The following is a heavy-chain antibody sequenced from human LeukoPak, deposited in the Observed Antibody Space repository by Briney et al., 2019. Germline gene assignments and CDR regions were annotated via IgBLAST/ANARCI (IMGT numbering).Heavy chain of an antibody. D-gene: IGHD1-14*01. CDR3: ARGSAQPAHFDY. CDR2: IYYSGST. Sequence: SETLSLTCTVSGGSISSGGYYWSWIRQHPGKGLEWIGYIYYSGSTYYNPSLKSRVTISVDTSKNQFSLKLSSVTAADTAVYYCARGSAQPAHFDYWGQGTLVTVSS. J-gene: IGHJ4*02. V-gene: IGHV4-31*03. CDR1: GGSISSGGYY.